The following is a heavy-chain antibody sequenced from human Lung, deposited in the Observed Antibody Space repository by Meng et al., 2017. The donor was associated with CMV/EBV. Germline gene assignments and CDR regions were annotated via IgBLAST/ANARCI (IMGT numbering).Heavy chain of an antibody. CDR2: IYSGGSST. D-gene: IGHD2-2*01. J-gene: IGHJ4*02. V-gene: IGHV3-23*03. CDR1: GFTFSSYA. Sequence: GGSXRLXCAASGFTFSSYAMSWVRQAPGKGLEWVSVIYSGGSSTYYADSVKGRFTISRDNSKNTLYLQMNSLRAEDTAVYYCAKVRGYCSSTSCSPLHDLGQGXLVTFSS. CDR3: AKVRGYCSSTSCSPLHD.